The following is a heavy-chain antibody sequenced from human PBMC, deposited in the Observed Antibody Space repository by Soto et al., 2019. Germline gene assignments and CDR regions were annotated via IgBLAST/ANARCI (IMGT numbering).Heavy chain of an antibody. Sequence: QVQLVQSGTEVKEPGASVKVSCKASGFTFTAYGIHWVRQAPGQRLEWMGWINAGNGDTKYSQKLQGRVAIRRDTSARTAYMELSSLRSEDTTVYFCVRAGSGWSFDYWCQRTLVTVSS. CDR3: VRAGSGWSFDY. J-gene: IGHJ4*02. V-gene: IGHV1-3*01. D-gene: IGHD6-19*01. CDR2: INAGNGDT. CDR1: GFTFTAYG.